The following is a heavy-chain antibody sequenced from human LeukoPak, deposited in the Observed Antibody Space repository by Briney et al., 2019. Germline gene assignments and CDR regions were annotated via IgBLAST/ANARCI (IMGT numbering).Heavy chain of an antibody. D-gene: IGHD2-2*01. CDR1: GFTFSSYG. Sequence: GGSQRLSCAASGFTFSSYGMHWVRQAPGKGLEWVAVISYDGSNKYYADSVKGRFTISRDNSKNTLYLQMNSLRAEDTAVYYCAKVVSRYCSSTSCPEDYWGQGTLVTVSS. CDR2: ISYDGSNK. J-gene: IGHJ4*02. CDR3: AKVVSRYCSSTSCPEDY. V-gene: IGHV3-30*18.